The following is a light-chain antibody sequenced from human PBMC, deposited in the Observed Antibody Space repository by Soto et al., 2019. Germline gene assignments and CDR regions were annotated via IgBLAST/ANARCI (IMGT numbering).Light chain of an antibody. V-gene: IGKV2D-29*01. CDR3: MQSTQLPLT. CDR1: QSLLHGDGKTY. Sequence: DIVLTQTPLSLSVTPGQPASISCRSSQSLLHGDGKTYLYWFVQKPGQPPQLLIYEVYKQFSGVXEXXTCSGSGTDFTLKITRVEAEDVGTYYCMQSTQLPLTFGGGTKVEIK. CDR2: EVY. J-gene: IGKJ4*02.